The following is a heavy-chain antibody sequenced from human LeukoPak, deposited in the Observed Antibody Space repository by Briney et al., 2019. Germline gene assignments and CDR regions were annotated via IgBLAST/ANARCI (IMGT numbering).Heavy chain of an antibody. V-gene: IGHV4-30-4*01. CDR3: ARLAPRWWSFDY. CDR1: GGSISSGDYY. J-gene: IGHJ4*02. Sequence: PSETLSLTCTVSGGSISSGDYYWSWIRQPPGKGLEWIGYIYYSGSTYYNPSLKSRVTMSVDTSKNQFSLKLSSVTAADTAVYYCARLAPRWWSFDYWGQGTLVTVSS. CDR2: IYYSGST. D-gene: IGHD2-15*01.